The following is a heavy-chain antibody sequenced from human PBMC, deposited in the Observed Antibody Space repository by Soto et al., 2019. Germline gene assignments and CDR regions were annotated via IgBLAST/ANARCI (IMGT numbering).Heavy chain of an antibody. CDR2: FDPEDGNT. Sequence: ASVKVSCKVSGYTLTELSMHWVRQAPGKGLEWMGGFDPEDGNTNYAQKLQGRVTMTTDTSTTTAYMELRSLRSDDTAVYYCARDRPTSSIRARDYYYAMDVWGQGTTVTVSS. CDR3: ARDRPTSSIRARDYYYAMDV. V-gene: IGHV1-24*01. CDR1: GYTLTELS. D-gene: IGHD6-6*01. J-gene: IGHJ6*02.